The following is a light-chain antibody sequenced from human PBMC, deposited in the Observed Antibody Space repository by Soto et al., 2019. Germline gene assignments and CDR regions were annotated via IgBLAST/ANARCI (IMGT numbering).Light chain of an antibody. J-gene: IGLJ1*01. Sequence: QSALTQPASVPGSPGQSITISCSGTSSDIGSYNHVAWYQQFPGKSPKLMIYAVSDRPSGVSDRFSGSKSGITASLTISGLQTEDEADYYCISYTDRQSYLFGTGTKLTVL. V-gene: IGLV2-14*03. CDR1: SSDIGSYNH. CDR3: ISYTDRQSYL. CDR2: AVS.